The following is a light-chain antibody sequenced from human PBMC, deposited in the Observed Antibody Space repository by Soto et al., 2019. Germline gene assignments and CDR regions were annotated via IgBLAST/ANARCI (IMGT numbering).Light chain of an antibody. CDR2: DAS. Sequence: DIQMTQAPSTLSASVGDRVTITCRASQSISSWLAWYQQKPGKAPKLLIYDASSLESGVPSRFSGSGSGTEFTLTISSLQPDDFAIHYRPQYTSYSPTLGHGTQVDMK. V-gene: IGKV1-5*01. CDR1: QSISSW. J-gene: IGKJ1*01. CDR3: PQYTSYSPT.